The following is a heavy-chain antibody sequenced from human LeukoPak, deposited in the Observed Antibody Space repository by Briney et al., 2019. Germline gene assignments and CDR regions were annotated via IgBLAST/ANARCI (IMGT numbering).Heavy chain of an antibody. CDR1: GYTFTSYY. D-gene: IGHD6-13*01. V-gene: IGHV1-46*01. CDR3: ARVVEGGSWPNFYYYYGMDV. Sequence: VASVKVSCKASGYTFTSYYMHWVRQAPGQGLEWMGIINPSGGSTSYAQKFQGRVTMTRDTSTSTVYMELSSLRSEDTAVYYCARVVEGGSWPNFYYYYGMDVWGQGTTVTVSS. J-gene: IGHJ6*02. CDR2: INPSGGST.